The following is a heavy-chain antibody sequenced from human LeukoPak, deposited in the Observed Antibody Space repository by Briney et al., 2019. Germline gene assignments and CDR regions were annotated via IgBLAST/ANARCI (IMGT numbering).Heavy chain of an antibody. V-gene: IGHV3-20*04. Sequence: QPGGSLRLSCAASGFTFDDYGMSWVRQAPGKGLEWVSGRNGGSTGYADSVKGRFTISRDNAKNSLYLQMNSLRAEDTALYYCARVQGYCSSTSCYFDYWGQGTLVTVSS. J-gene: IGHJ4*02. CDR2: RNGGST. CDR1: GFTFDDYG. CDR3: ARVQGYCSSTSCYFDY. D-gene: IGHD2-2*01.